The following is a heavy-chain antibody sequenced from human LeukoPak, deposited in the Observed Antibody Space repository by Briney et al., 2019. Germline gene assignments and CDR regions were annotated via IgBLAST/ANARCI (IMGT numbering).Heavy chain of an antibody. CDR1: GFTFSSYA. V-gene: IGHV3-23*01. CDR2: ISGSGGST. D-gene: IGHD6-19*01. J-gene: IGHJ4*02. CDR3: HLAVIGAVADPFDY. Sequence: GSLRLSCAASGFTFSSYAMSWVRQAPGKGLEWVSAISGSGGSTYYADSVKGRFTISRDNSKNTLYLQMNSLRAEDTAVYYCHLAVIGAVADPFDYWGQGTLVTVSS.